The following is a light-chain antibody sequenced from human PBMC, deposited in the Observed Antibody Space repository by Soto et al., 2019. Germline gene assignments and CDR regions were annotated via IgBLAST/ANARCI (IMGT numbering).Light chain of an antibody. V-gene: IGLV2-18*02. CDR2: EVS. CDR1: SSDVGSYNR. Sequence: QSVLTQPPSVSGSPGQSVTISCTGTSSDVGSYNRVSWYQQPPGTAPKLMIYEVSNRPSGVPDRFSGSKSGNTASLTISGLQAEDEDDYFCSSYTSSSVVFGGGTKLTVL. J-gene: IGLJ2*01. CDR3: SSYTSSSVV.